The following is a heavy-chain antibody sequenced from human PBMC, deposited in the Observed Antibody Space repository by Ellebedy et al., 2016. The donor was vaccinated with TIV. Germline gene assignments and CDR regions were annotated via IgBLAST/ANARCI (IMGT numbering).Heavy chain of an antibody. CDR2: INPSGGST. V-gene: IGHV1-46*01. D-gene: IGHD1-26*01. CDR3: ARGKWELLTELRYFDY. J-gene: IGHJ4*02. Sequence: GGSLRLSCAASGFTFSSYAISWVRQAPGQGLEWMGIINPSGGSTSYAQKFQGRVTMTRDTSTSTVYMELSSLRSEDTAVYYCARGKWELLTELRYFDYWGQGTLVTVSS. CDR1: GFTFSSYA.